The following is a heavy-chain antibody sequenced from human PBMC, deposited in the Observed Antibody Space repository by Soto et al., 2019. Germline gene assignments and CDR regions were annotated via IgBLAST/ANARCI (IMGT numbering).Heavy chain of an antibody. Sequence: DEQVVESGGCLVQPGGSLRLSCTASGFTFSNYWIHWVRQASGKGLVWVSRIKGDGSITNYADAVRGRFSISRDNAKNTVYLQMDSLRAEDTAVYYWARGASGRYYRDVWGKGTTVTVS. CDR1: GFTFSNYW. D-gene: IGHD3-10*01. CDR3: ARGASGRYYRDV. V-gene: IGHV3-74*01. J-gene: IGHJ6*03. CDR2: IKGDGSIT.